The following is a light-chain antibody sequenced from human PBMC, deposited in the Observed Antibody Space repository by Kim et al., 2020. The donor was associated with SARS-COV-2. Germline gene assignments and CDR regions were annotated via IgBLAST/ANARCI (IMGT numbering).Light chain of an antibody. J-gene: IGLJ3*02. CDR1: SRDIGGYNL. CDR2: EVN. V-gene: IGLV2-23*02. CDR3: CSYAGSSTLV. Sequence: GQSITISCTGTSRDIGGYNLVSWYQQHPGKAPKLMIYEVNKRPSGVSNRFSGSKSGNTASLTISGLQAEDEADYYCCSYAGSSTLVFGGGTQLTVL.